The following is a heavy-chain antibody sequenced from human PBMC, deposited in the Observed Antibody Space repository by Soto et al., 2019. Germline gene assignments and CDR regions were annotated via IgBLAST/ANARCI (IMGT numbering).Heavy chain of an antibody. CDR3: ARDMYSSDYFVKWFEP. D-gene: IGHD6-19*01. Sequence: QVRLVESGGGVVQPGRSLRLSCTASGFSFSSYAMYWFRQPPGKGLEWVAVISYDGINKHYADSVKGRVTVSRDNSNHSLDLQLNSLRGEDTAMYSCARDMYSSDYFVKWFEPWGQGTLVTVSS. V-gene: IGHV3-30-3*01. J-gene: IGHJ5*02. CDR2: ISYDGINK. CDR1: GFSFSSYA.